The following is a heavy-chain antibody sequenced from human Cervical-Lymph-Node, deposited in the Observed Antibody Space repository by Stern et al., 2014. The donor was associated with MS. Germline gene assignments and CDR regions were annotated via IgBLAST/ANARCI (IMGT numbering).Heavy chain of an antibody. CDR1: GFSFTGYW. CDR3: ARRNGDLAFDY. CDR2: IYPEDSDT. D-gene: IGHD2-21*01. Sequence: EVQLVESGAEVKKPGESLQISCQGSGFSFTGYWIGWVRQMPGKGLEWMGNIYPEDSDTRHRPSYQGQVTISVDKSISTAYLQWSSLRASDTAMYFCARRNGDLAFDYWGQGTLVTVSS. J-gene: IGHJ4*02. V-gene: IGHV5-51*01.